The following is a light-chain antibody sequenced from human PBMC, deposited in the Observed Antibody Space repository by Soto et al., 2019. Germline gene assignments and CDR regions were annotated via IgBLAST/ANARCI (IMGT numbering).Light chain of an antibody. J-gene: IGKJ5*01. CDR2: GAS. CDR3: QQYNNWPIT. CDR1: QSVSSN. Sequence: DIVMTQSPATLYVSPGERATLSCRASQSVSSNLAWYQQKPGQAPSLLIYGASTRATGIPASFSGSGSGTEFTLPISRLQAEDFAVYYCQQYNNWPITFGQGTRLEIK. V-gene: IGKV3-15*01.